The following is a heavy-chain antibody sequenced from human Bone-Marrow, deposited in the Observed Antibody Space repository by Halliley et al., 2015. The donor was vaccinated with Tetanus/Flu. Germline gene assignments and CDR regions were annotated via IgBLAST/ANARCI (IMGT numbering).Heavy chain of an antibody. CDR2: IYRSGST. CDR3: ARDHGYLDY. V-gene: IGHV4-4*02. CDR1: GDSISSDNW. J-gene: IGHJ4*02. Sequence: SLRLSCAISGDSISSDNWWNWVRQPPGKGREWMGEIYRSGSTNYTPSLKSRVAISLDKATNQFSLKVSSVTAADTAVYYCARDHGYLDYWGQGSLVSVSS.